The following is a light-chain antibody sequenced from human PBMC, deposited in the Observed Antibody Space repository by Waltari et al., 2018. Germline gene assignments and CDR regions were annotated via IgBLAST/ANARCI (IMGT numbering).Light chain of an antibody. CDR3: QQYKSYKT. Sequence: DIQMTQSPSTLSASVGDTVIISCRASQSITTSLACYQQKPGKAHDVLISGASNLESGVPSRFSGSGAGTEFTLTISSLQPDDFATYYCQQYKSYKTFGQGTRVEIK. J-gene: IGKJ1*01. V-gene: IGKV1-5*03. CDR1: QSITTS. CDR2: GAS.